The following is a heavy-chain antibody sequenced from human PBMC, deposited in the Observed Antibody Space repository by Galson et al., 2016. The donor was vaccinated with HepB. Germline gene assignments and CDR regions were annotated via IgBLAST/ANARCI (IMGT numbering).Heavy chain of an antibody. V-gene: IGHV3-21*01. D-gene: IGHD2-2*01. CDR2: ISSNGDFI. CDR1: GISFSTFS. CDR3: ARDNSHCGRTSCIPTYRYFDL. J-gene: IGHJ2*01. Sequence: LRLSCAASGISFSTFSMNWVRQAPGQGLEWLSSISSNGDFINYADSVKGRFTISRDNADNSLFLHMSSLRAEDTAIYYCARDNSHCGRTSCIPTYRYFDLGGRGTLVTVSS.